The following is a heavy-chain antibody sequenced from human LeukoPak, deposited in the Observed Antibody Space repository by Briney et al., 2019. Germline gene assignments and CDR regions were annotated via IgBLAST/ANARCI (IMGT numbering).Heavy chain of an antibody. CDR1: GFTFSGYG. CDR3: AFSSSSWYYFDY. V-gene: IGHV3-30*02. CDR2: IRYDGSNK. J-gene: IGHJ4*02. Sequence: GGSLRLSCAASGFTFSGYGMHWVRQAPGKGLEWVAFIRYDGSNKYYADSVKGRFTISRDNAKNSLYLQMNSLRAEDTAVYYCAFSSSSWYYFDYWGQGTLVTVSS. D-gene: IGHD6-13*01.